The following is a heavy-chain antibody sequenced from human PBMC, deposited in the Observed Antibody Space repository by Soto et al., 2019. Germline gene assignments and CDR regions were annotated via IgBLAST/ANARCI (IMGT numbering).Heavy chain of an antibody. CDR2: INPNSGGT. Sequence: ASVKVSCKASGYTFTGYYMHWVRQAPGQGLEWMGWINPNSGGTNYAQKFQGRVTMTRDTSISTAYMELSRLRSDDTAVYYCARDLAATLLSPDAFDIWGQGTRVTVSS. CDR1: GYTFTGYY. J-gene: IGHJ3*02. D-gene: IGHD6-25*01. V-gene: IGHV1-2*02. CDR3: ARDLAATLLSPDAFDI.